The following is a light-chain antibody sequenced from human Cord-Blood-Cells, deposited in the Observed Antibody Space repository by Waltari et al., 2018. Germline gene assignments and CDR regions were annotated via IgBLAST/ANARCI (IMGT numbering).Light chain of an antibody. V-gene: IGLV2-8*01. CDR1: SSDVGGYNY. CDR2: EVS. Sequence: QSALTQPPSASGSPGQSVTISCTGTSSDVGGYNYVSCYQQHPGKAPKLMIYEVSKRHSGVPDRFSGSKSGNTASLTVSGLQAEDEADYYCSSYAGSNNYVFGTGTKVTVL. J-gene: IGLJ1*01. CDR3: SSYAGSNNYV.